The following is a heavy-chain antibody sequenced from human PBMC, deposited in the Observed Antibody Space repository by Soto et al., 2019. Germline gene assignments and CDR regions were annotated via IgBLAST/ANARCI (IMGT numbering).Heavy chain of an antibody. J-gene: IGHJ4*02. CDR3: ARGVTLGQFFDL. V-gene: IGHV4-31*03. CDR2: IHHSGNS. CDR1: GGSISSGGYN. Sequence: QVKLQESGPGLVKPSQTLTLTCTVSGGSISSGGYNWNWIRQLPGKGLEWIANIHHSGNSFYNPSLKRRVTISIDLSKNLFSLKLTSVTAADTAVYSCARGVTLGQFFDLWGQGTLVSVSS.